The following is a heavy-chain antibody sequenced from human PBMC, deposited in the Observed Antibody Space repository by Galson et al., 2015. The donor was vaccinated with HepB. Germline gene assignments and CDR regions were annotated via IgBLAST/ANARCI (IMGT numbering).Heavy chain of an antibody. Sequence: SLRLSCAAPGFTFSDYYMSWIRQAPGKGLEWVSYISSSSSYTNYADSVKGRFTISRDNAKNSLYLQMNSLRAEDTAVYYCARDRDYYDSSGYYYGDYWGQGTLVTVSS. D-gene: IGHD3-22*01. V-gene: IGHV3-11*06. CDR3: ARDRDYYDSSGYYYGDY. J-gene: IGHJ4*02. CDR2: ISSSSSYT. CDR1: GFTFSDYY.